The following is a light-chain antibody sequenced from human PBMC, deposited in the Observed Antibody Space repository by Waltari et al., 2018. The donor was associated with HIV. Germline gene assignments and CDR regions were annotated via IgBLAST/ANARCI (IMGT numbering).Light chain of an antibody. CDR1: QGIRND. Sequence: AIQMTQSPSSLSASVGDNVTITCRARQGIRNDLGWYQHRPGKAPKLLIYGASTLDSGVPSRFSGGGSGTVFTLTVNSLQPEDFATYYCLQEYTYPRTFGPGTKVDV. CDR3: LQEYTYPRT. J-gene: IGKJ3*01. CDR2: GAS. V-gene: IGKV1-6*01.